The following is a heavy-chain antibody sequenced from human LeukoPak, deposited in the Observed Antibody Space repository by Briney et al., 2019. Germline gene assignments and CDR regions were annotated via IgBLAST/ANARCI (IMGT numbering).Heavy chain of an antibody. J-gene: IGHJ4*02. V-gene: IGHV3-21*01. CDR1: GLTFSSNS. CDR3: ARGGLTGYYFDY. CDR2: ISSSSSYI. D-gene: IGHD3-9*01. Sequence: GGSRRPSCPASGLTFSSNSINWFGKPPGKGLDWVSSISSSSSYIYYADSVKGRFTISRDNAKNSLYLQMNSLRAEDTAVYYCARGGLTGYYFDYWGQGTLVTVSS.